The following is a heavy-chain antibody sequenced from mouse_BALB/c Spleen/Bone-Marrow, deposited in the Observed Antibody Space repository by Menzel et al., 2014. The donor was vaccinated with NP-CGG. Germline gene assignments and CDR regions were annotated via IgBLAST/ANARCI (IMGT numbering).Heavy chain of an antibody. D-gene: IGHD2-4*01. Sequence: QVQLQQSGAELAKPGASVKMSCKASGYTFTSYWMHWVKQRPGQGLEWIGNINPSSGYTEYNQKFEDKATLTADKSSSTAYMQLSSLTSEDSAVYYCARPITTGIQAWFAYWGQGILVTVSA. CDR2: INPSSGYT. V-gene: IGHV1-7*01. CDR3: ARPITTGIQAWFAY. CDR1: GYTFTSYW. J-gene: IGHJ3*01.